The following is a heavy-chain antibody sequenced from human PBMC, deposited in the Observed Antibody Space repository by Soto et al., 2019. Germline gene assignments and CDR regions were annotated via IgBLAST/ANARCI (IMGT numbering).Heavy chain of an antibody. V-gene: IGHV1-18*01. J-gene: IGHJ6*02. CDR2: ISAYNGNT. D-gene: IGHD5-12*01. Sequence: ASVKVSCKASGYTFTSYGISWVRQAPGQGLEWMGWISAYNGNTNYAQKLQGRVTMTTDTSTSTAYMELRSLRSDDTAVYYCARDPRRYSGYDLALGYYSGMDVWGQGTTVTVSS. CDR3: ARDPRRYSGYDLALGYYSGMDV. CDR1: GYTFTSYG.